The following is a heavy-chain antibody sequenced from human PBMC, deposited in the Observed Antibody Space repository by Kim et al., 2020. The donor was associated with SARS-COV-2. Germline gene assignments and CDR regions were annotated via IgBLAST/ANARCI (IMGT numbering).Heavy chain of an antibody. CDR3: ASGKYQLQFQVSGGAFDI. CDR2: IWYDGSNE. J-gene: IGHJ3*02. Sequence: GGSLRLSCAASGFTFSSYGMHWVRQPPGKGLEWVAVIWYDGSNEYYADSVKDRFTISRDNSKNTLYLQMNSLRAEDTGVYYCASGKYQLQFQVSGGAFDIWGQGTMVTVSS. D-gene: IGHD2-2*01. V-gene: IGHV3-33*01. CDR1: GFTFSSYG.